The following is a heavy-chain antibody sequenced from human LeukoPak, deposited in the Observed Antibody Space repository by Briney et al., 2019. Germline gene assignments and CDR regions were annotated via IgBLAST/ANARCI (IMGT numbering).Heavy chain of an antibody. V-gene: IGHV3-49*04. CDR2: IRSKAYGGTT. CDR3: TRGGWTIFDY. D-gene: IGHD3/OR15-3a*01. Sequence: PGGSLRLSCTASGFTFGDYAMSWVRQAPGKGLEWVGFIRSKAYGGTTEYAASVKGRFTISRDDSKSIAYLQMNSLKTEDTAVYYCTRGGWTIFDYWGQGTLVTVSS. J-gene: IGHJ4*02. CDR1: GFTFGDYA.